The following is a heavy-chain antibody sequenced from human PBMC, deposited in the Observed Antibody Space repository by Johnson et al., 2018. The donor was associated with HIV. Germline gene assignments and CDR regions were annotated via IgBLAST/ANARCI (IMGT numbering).Heavy chain of an antibody. J-gene: IGHJ3*02. D-gene: IGHD2-8*01. CDR1: GFTFDDYG. CDR2: INWKGGST. CDR3: ARVMQADAFDI. Sequence: VQLVESGGGVVRPGRSLRLSCAASGFTFDDYGMTWVRQPTGKGLEWVSGINWKGGSTGYADYVKGRFTISRDNAKNSLYLQMNSLRAEDTAVYYCARVMQADAFDIWGQGTMVTVSS. V-gene: IGHV3-20*04.